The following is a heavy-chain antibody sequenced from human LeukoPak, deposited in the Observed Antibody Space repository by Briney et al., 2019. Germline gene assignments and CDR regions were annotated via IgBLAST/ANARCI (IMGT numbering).Heavy chain of an antibody. CDR1: GYTFTGYY. CDR3: ARRPFYDSSGYYYVELDY. CDR2: INPNSGGP. V-gene: IGHV1-2*06. J-gene: IGHJ4*02. Sequence: ASVKVSCKASGYTFTGYYMHWVRQAPGQGLEWMGRINPNSGGPNYAQKFQGRVTMTRDTSISTAYMELSRLRSDDTAVYYCARRPFYDSSGYYYVELDYWGQGTLVTVSS. D-gene: IGHD3-22*01.